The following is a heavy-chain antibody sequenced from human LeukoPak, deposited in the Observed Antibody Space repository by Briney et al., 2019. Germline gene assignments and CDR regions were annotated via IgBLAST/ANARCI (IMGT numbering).Heavy chain of an antibody. CDR2: IIPIFGTA. D-gene: IGHD3-9*01. Sequence: GASVKVSCKASGGTFSSYAISWVRQAPGQGLEWMGRIIPIFGTATYAQKFQGRVTITTDESTSTAYMELSSLRSEDTAVYYCARENYDILTGLGDYFDYWGQGTLVTVSS. J-gene: IGHJ4*02. V-gene: IGHV1-69*05. CDR1: GGTFSSYA. CDR3: ARENYDILTGLGDYFDY.